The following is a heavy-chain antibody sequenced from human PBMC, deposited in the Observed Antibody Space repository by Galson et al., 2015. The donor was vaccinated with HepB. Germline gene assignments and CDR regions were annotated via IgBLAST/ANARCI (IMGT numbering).Heavy chain of an antibody. D-gene: IGHD3-16*01. J-gene: IGHJ4*02. CDR1: GYTFTSYA. CDR3: ARGQALGVVY. Sequence: SVKVSCKASGYTFTSYAMHWVRQAPGQRLEWMGWINTGNGNAKYSQRFQGRVTFTTDTSASTASMELSSLRSEDTAVYYCARGQALGVVYWGQGTLVTVSS. CDR2: INTGNGNA. V-gene: IGHV1-3*04.